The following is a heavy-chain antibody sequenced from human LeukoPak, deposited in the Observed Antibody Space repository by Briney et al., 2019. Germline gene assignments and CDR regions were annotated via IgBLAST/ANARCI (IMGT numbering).Heavy chain of an antibody. V-gene: IGHV3-21*01. CDR3: AREGPYDSSGYIDFDY. CDR1: GFTFSRYC. D-gene: IGHD3-22*01. Sequence: PGGSLRLSCAASGFTFSRYCMNWIRQAPGKGLEWISCIGGSGGDIYYADSVKRRFTISRDNDKNSLYLQMNSLRVEDTAVYYCAREGPYDSSGYIDFDYWGQGILVTVSS. J-gene: IGHJ4*02. CDR2: IGGSGGDI.